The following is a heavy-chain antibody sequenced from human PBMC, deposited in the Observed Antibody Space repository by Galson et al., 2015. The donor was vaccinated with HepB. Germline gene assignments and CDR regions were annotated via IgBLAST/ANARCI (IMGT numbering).Heavy chain of an antibody. CDR3: ARWLRGDAFDI. Sequence: SLRLSCAASGFTVSSNYMSWVRQAPGKGLEWVSVIYSGGSTYYADSVKGRFTISRDNSKNTLYLQMNSLRAEDTAVYYCARWLRGDAFDIWGQGTMVTVSS. CDR1: GFTVSSNY. V-gene: IGHV3-53*01. J-gene: IGHJ3*02. CDR2: IYSGGST. D-gene: IGHD3-10*01.